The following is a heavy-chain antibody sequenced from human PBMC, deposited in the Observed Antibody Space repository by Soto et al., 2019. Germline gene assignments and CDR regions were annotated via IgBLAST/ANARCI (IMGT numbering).Heavy chain of an antibody. V-gene: IGHV4-59*01. CDR2: VYSSGST. CDR1: GGSISGYY. D-gene: IGHD3-10*01. CDR3: ARDGPMVGRITGSWFDP. Sequence: SETLSLTLAVSGGSISGYYWHWILQPPGKVLEWIGYVYSSGSTHYNPSLKSRVTISVDTSKNQLSLRLNSVTAADTAVYYCARDGPMVGRITGSWFDPWGQGTLVTVSS. J-gene: IGHJ5*02.